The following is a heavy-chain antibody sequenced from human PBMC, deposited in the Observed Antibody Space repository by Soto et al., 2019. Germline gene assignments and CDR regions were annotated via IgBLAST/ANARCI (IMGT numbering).Heavy chain of an antibody. CDR2: TYYRSRWYN. D-gene: IGHD3-3*01. CDR1: GDSVSTNGAA. CDR3: ASAGFSTFGLVLHFSY. J-gene: IGHJ4*02. V-gene: IGHV6-1*01. Sequence: SQTLSLTCAISGDSVSTNGAAWNWIRQSPSRGLEWLGRTYYRSRWYNTYAESVKSRININPDTSKNQFSLQLNSVTPEDTAVYYCASAGFSTFGLVLHFSYWGRGSPVTVSS.